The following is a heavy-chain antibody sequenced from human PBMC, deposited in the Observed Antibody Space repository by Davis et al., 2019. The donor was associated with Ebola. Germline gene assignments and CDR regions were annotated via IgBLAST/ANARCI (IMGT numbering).Heavy chain of an antibody. CDR3: ARDISDLYYYGMDV. CDR1: GGTFSSYA. V-gene: IGHV1-69*06. CDR2: IIPIFGTT. J-gene: IGHJ6*02. Sequence: SVKVSCKASGGTFSSYAISWVRQAPGQGLEWMGGIIPIFGTTNYAQKFQGRVTITADKSTSTAYMELSSLRSEDTAVYYCARDISDLYYYGMDVWGQGTTVTVSS.